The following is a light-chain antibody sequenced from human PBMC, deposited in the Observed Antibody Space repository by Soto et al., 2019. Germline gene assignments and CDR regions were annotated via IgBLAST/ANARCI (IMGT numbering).Light chain of an antibody. J-gene: IGLJ2*01. CDR3: CSYAGSSTLV. CDR1: NSNSGSNY. V-gene: IGLV2-23*01. Sequence: QSVLTQPPSASGTPGQRVTISCSGSNSNSGSNYVYWYQQFPGTAPKLMIYEGSKRPSGVSNRFSGSKSGNTASLTISGLQAEDEADYYCCSYAGSSTLVFGGGTKLTVL. CDR2: EGS.